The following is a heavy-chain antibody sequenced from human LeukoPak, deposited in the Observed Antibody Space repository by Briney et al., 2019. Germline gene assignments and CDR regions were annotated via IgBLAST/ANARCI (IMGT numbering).Heavy chain of an antibody. V-gene: IGHV4-39*07. D-gene: IGHD5-18*01. CDR1: GGSISSSSYY. Sequence: TSQTLSLTCNVSGGSISSSSYYWGWIRQPPGKGLEWIGSIYFSGRTYYNMSLKSRVTISIDTSKNQFSLKVNSVTAADTAVYYCARWDYVDTAMGDYWGQGTLVTVSS. CDR2: IYFSGRT. CDR3: ARWDYVDTAMGDY. J-gene: IGHJ4*02.